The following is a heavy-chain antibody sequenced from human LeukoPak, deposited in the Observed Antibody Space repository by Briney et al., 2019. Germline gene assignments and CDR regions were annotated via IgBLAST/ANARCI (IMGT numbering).Heavy chain of an antibody. CDR2: INQSGST. J-gene: IGHJ6*02. CDR3: ARAAAAGLPSYYGMDV. V-gene: IGHV4-34*01. D-gene: IGHD6-13*01. CDR1: GGSFSGYY. Sequence: MPSETLSLTCAVYGGSFSGYYWSWIRQPPGKGLEWIGEINQSGSTNYNASLKSRVTISVATSKNQFSLKLSSVTAAETAVYYCARAAAAGLPSYYGMDVWGQGTTVTVSS.